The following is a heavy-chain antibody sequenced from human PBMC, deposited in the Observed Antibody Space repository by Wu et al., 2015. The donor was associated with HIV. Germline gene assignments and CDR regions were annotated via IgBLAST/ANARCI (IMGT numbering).Heavy chain of an antibody. J-gene: IGHJ4*02. V-gene: IGHV1-2*02. D-gene: IGHD3-22*01. CDR3: ARDRYRHYYDSSGNFDY. CDR2: INPNSGGT. CDR1: GYTFTGYY. Sequence: QVQLVQSGAEVKKPGASVKVSCKASGYTFTGYYMHWVRQAPGQGLEWMGWINPNSGGTNYAQKFQGRVTMTRDTSISTAYMELSRLRSDDTAVYYCARDRYRHYYDSSGNFDYWAREPWSTVSS.